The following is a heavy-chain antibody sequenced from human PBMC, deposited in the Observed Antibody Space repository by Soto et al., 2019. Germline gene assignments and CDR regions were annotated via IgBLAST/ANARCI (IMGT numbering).Heavy chain of an antibody. V-gene: IGHV3-48*03. J-gene: IGHJ4*02. Sequence: EVQLAESGGGLVQPGGSLRLSCAASGFTFSIHEMNWVRQAPGKGLEWVSYISSIGVATYYADSVKGRFTISRDNAKNSLYLQMNSLRAEDTAVYYCAREGRVGGIDYWGQGTPVTVSS. CDR3: AREGRVGGIDY. CDR1: GFTFSIHE. CDR2: ISSIGVAT. D-gene: IGHD6-19*01.